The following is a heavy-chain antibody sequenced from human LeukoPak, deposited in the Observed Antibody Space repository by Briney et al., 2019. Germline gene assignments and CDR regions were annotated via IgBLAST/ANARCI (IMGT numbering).Heavy chain of an antibody. Sequence: GGSLRLSCAASGFTFSSYSMNWVRQAPDKGLDWVAEISSDGNKEFYADSVKGRFIISRDNSKNTVFLQMNSLRGEDTAVYYCVRDFSGKWSLEYWGQGTLVTVSS. D-gene: IGHD6-25*01. CDR3: VRDFSGKWSLEY. CDR2: ISSDGNKE. V-gene: IGHV3-30*03. CDR1: GFTFSSYS. J-gene: IGHJ4*02.